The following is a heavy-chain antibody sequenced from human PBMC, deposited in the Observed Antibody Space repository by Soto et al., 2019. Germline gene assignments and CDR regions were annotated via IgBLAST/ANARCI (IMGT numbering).Heavy chain of an antibody. D-gene: IGHD6-13*01. J-gene: IGHJ4*02. CDR3: ARDRGSSSWPTGPIDY. V-gene: IGHV1-18*01. Sequence: ASVKVSCKASGYTFTSYGISWVRQAPGQGLEWMGWISAYNGNTNYAQELQGRVTMTTDTSTSTAYMELRSLRSDDTAVYYCARDRGSSSWPTGPIDYWGQGTLVTVSS. CDR2: ISAYNGNT. CDR1: GYTFTSYG.